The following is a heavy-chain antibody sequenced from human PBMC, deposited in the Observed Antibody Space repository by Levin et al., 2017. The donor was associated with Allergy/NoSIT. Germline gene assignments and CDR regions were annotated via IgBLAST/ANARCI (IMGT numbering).Heavy chain of an antibody. J-gene: IGHJ4*02. CDR3: ATQSWDS. D-gene: IGHD5-24*01. V-gene: IGHV3-53*01. Sequence: TGGSLRLSCAVSGFIVSNNYMSWVRQAPGKGLEWVSVIYYDGNTYYADSVKGRFTISRDISKNTVYLQMNSLRADDTAVYYCATQSWDSWGQGTLVTVSS. CDR1: GFIVSNNY. CDR2: IYYDGNT.